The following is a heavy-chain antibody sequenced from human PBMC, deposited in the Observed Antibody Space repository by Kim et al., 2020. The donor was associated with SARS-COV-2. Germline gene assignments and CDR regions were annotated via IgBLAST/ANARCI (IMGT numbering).Heavy chain of an antibody. V-gene: IGHV4-31*03. D-gene: IGHD5-18*01. J-gene: IGHJ2*01. CDR2: IYSSGST. Sequence: SETLSLTCTISGDSLRSGGYYWSWIRQHSGKDLEWIGYIYSSGSTYYHPSLKSRVTISEDTSKNQFSLKLRSVTAADTAVYYCARVGYTYNFYNVNVDSWGRGTLVRVSS. CDR3: ARVGYTYNFYNVNVDS. CDR1: GDSLRSGGYY.